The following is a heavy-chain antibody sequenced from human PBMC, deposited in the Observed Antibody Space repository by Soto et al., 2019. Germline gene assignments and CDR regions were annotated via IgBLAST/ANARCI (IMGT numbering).Heavy chain of an antibody. D-gene: IGHD4-17*01. V-gene: IGHV4-61*08. Sequence: SETLSLTCTVSDDSFRGADYYWSWIRQPLGKGPEWIGYTYYNGDTKYNPALKSRVTMSVDTSKNQFSLRLSSVTAADTAVYYCARVRYGGTTYYFDYWGQGTLVTVSS. CDR2: TYYNGDT. CDR3: ARVRYGGTTYYFDY. J-gene: IGHJ4*02. CDR1: DDSFRGADYY.